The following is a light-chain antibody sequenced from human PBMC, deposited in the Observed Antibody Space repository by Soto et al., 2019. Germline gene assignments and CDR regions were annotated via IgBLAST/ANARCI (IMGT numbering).Light chain of an antibody. CDR3: CAFTSAGTWV. V-gene: IGLV1-40*01. J-gene: IGLJ3*02. CDR1: STNIGAGYG. Sequence: QSVLTQPPSVSGAPGQRVSISCTGSSTNIGAGYGVHWYQQRPGTAPKLMISEDTKRPSGVSNRFSGSKSGNMASLTISGLQAEDEADYYCCAFTSAGTWVFGGGTKLTVL. CDR2: EDT.